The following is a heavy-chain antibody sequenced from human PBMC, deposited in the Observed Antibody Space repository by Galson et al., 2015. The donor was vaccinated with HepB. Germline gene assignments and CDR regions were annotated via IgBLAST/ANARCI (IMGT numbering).Heavy chain of an antibody. V-gene: IGHV3-7*03. J-gene: IGHJ3*01. D-gene: IGHD2-21*01. CDR2: IKNDGSEK. CDR3: ARVAFLPGDDAVDV. CDR1: GFTFRSYW. Sequence: SLRLSCASSGFTFRSYWMSWVRQPPGKGLEWVASIKNDGSEKYYVDSVKGRFTISRDDARNSAFLQMNSLRAEDTAVYYCARVAFLPGDDAVDVWGQGTMVTVSS.